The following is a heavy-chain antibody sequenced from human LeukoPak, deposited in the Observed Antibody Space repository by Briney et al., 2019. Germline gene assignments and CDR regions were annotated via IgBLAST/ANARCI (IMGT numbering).Heavy chain of an antibody. CDR3: TTGRGLSSAAY. Sequence: PGGSLRLSCAASGFTFSNAWMSWVRQAPGKGLEGGGRIKSKTDGGTTDYAAPVKGRFTSSREDSKNTVYVQMNSLKPEDTAVYYCTTGRGLSSAAYWGQATLLTASS. J-gene: IGHJ4*02. CDR2: IKSKTDGGTT. CDR1: GFTFSNAW. D-gene: IGHD2/OR15-2a*01. V-gene: IGHV3-15*01.